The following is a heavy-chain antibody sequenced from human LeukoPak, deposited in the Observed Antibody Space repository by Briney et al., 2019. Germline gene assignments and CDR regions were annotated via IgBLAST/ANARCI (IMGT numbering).Heavy chain of an antibody. Sequence: GGSLRLSCAVSRFSFSSFNMHWVRQAPGKGLEWVSYISPSSDHIDYADFVKGRFTISRDNSKNTLYLQMNSLRAEDTAVYYCARRAGAYSHPYDYWGQGTLVTVSS. CDR1: RFSFSSFN. J-gene: IGHJ4*02. V-gene: IGHV3-48*01. CDR3: ARRAGAYSHPYDY. D-gene: IGHD4/OR15-4a*01. CDR2: ISPSSDHI.